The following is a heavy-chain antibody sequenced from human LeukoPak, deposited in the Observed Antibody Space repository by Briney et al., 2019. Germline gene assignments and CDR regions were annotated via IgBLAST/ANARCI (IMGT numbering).Heavy chain of an antibody. CDR3: AKGNGITSSLSHFDY. V-gene: IGHV3-9*01. J-gene: IGHJ4*02. D-gene: IGHD1-14*01. Sequence: PGRSLRLSCAASGFTFDDYAMHWVRQAPGKGLEWVSGISWNSGSIGYADSVKGRFTISRDNAKNSLYLQMNSLRAEDTALYYCAKGNGITSSLSHFDYWGQGTLVTVSS. CDR2: ISWNSGSI. CDR1: GFTFDDYA.